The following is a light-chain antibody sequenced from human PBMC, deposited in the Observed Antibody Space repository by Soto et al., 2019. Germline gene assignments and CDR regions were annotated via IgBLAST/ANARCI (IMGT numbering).Light chain of an antibody. CDR1: HSVSIN. J-gene: IGKJ1*01. Sequence: EIVMTQSPATLSVSPGERATLSCRASHSVSINLAWYQQKPGQAPRLLIYGASTRATGIPAMISGSESGREFTLTISSLQSEDFAVYHCKHYNSWHQTWTIGQGTKVDSK. V-gene: IGKV3-15*01. CDR3: KHYNSWHQTWT. CDR2: GAS.